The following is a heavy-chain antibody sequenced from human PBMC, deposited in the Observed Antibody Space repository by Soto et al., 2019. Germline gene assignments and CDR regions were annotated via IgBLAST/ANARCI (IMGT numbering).Heavy chain of an antibody. CDR2: INHSGST. D-gene: IGHD6-13*01. CDR1: GGSFSGYY. J-gene: IGHJ6*02. CDR3: AGGRGRQQLVLPCSYGTDV. Sequence: SETLSLTCAVYGGSFSGYYWSWSRQPPGKGLEWIGEINHSGSTNYNPSLKSRVTISVDTSKNQFSLNLSSVTAADTAVYYCAGGRGRQQLVLPCSYGTDVSCQGLSLTVS. V-gene: IGHV4-34*01.